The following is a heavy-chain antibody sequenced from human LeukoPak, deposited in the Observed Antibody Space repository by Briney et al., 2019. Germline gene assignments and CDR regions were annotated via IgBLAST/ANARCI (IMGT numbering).Heavy chain of an antibody. Sequence: SETLSLTCTVSGGSISNSNYYWGWIRQPPGKGLEWIGSAYHSGTAYYNPSLKSRVTISVDTSKNQFSLKLSSVTAADTAVYYCARGPYYYDSSGYFIWGQGTMVTVSS. CDR1: GGSISNSNYY. J-gene: IGHJ3*02. V-gene: IGHV4-39*07. D-gene: IGHD3-22*01. CDR2: AYHSGTA. CDR3: ARGPYYYDSSGYFI.